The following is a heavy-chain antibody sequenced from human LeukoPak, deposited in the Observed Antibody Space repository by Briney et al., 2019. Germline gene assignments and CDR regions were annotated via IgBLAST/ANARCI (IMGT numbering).Heavy chain of an antibody. D-gene: IGHD6-13*01. J-gene: IGHJ3*02. CDR2: IRRKDYGGTT. CDR1: GFSFGDYA. CDR3: TREHGQQLTLGYDAFDI. V-gene: IGHV3-49*04. Sequence: GRSLRLSCTASGFSFGDYAMSWVRQAPGKGLEWVGFIRRKDYGGTTEYAASVKGRFTISRDDSKSIAYLQMNSLKTEDTAVYYCTREHGQQLTLGYDAFDIWGQGTMVTVSS.